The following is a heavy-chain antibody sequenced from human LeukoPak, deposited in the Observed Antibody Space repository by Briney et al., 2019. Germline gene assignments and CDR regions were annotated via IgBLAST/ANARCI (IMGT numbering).Heavy chain of an antibody. D-gene: IGHD3-22*01. V-gene: IGHV3-33*01. CDR1: GFTFSSYG. Sequence: GALRLSCAASGFTFSSYGMHWVRQAPGKGLEWVAVVWYDGSKKYSADSVKGRITISRDDSKNTLYLQMNSLRAEDTAVYYCARGVGYYDSSGTIDYWGQGTLVTVSS. J-gene: IGHJ4*02. CDR3: ARGVGYYDSSGTIDY. CDR2: VWYDGSKK.